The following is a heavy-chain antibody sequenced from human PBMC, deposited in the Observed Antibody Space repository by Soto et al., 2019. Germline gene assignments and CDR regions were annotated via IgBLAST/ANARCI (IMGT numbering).Heavy chain of an antibody. CDR2: IWYDGSNK. CDR1: GFTFSSYG. CDR3: ARDHWRDSYGYDAFDI. V-gene: IGHV3-33*01. D-gene: IGHD5-18*01. Sequence: LRLSCAASGFTFSSYGMHWVRQAPGKGLEWVAVIWYDGSNKYYADSVKGRFTISRDNSKNTLYLQMNSLRAEDTAVYYCARDHWRDSYGYDAFDIWGQGTMVTVSS. J-gene: IGHJ3*02.